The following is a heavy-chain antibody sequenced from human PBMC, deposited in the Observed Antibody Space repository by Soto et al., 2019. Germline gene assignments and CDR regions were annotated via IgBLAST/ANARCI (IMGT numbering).Heavy chain of an antibody. CDR2: ISTGSTNT. CDR1: GFTFSDYY. D-gene: IGHD3-22*01. CDR3: ARTQGGMITSYYGMDV. V-gene: IGHV3-11*06. J-gene: IGHJ6*02. Sequence: QVHLVESGGGLVKPGGSLRLSCAASGFTFSDYYMNWIRQAPGKGLEWVAYISTGSTNTIYADSVKGRFTISRDNAKNSIDLQMHSLRAEDTAVYYCARTQGGMITSYYGMDVWGQGATVTVSS.